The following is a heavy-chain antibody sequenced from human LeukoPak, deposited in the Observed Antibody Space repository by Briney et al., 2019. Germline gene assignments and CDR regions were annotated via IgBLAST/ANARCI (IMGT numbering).Heavy chain of an antibody. CDR1: GGSFSGYY. CDR3: AGQYCSSTSCYVDY. V-gene: IGHV4-34*01. CDR2: INHSGST. J-gene: IGHJ4*02. Sequence: PSETLSLTCAVYGGSFSGYYWRWIRQPPGKGLEWIGEINHSGSTNYNPSLKSRVTISVDTSKNQFSLKLSSVTAADTAVYYCAGQYCSSTSCYVDYWGQGTLVTVSS. D-gene: IGHD2-2*01.